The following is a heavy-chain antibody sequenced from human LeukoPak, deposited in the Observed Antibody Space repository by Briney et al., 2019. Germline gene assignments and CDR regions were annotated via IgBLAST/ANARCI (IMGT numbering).Heavy chain of an antibody. CDR3: ARCESGSSWPWELGNN. CDR1: GYTFSSYA. D-gene: IGHD6-13*01. V-gene: IGHV1-18*01. Sequence: GASVKVSCKASGYTFSSYAIIWVRQAAGQGLEWMGWISAYNGRTNYAQNLQDRVTLTMDTPPSTAYTELRSLKSDDTAVYFCARCESGSSWPWELGNNWGQGTPVTVSS. J-gene: IGHJ4*02. CDR2: ISAYNGRT.